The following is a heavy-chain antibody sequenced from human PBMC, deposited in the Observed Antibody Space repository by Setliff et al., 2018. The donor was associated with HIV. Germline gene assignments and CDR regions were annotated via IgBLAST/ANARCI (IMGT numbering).Heavy chain of an antibody. V-gene: IGHV1-8*01. CDR3: ARGRYNSRIDV. J-gene: IGHJ6*02. CDR1: GYTFSTYD. Sequence: VKVSCKASGYTFSTYDFNWVRQAAGQGLEWMGWMSPKNNGSGFAQKFQARLTMTWNTSTNTAYMELRSLTSDDTAVYYCARGRYNSRIDVWGQGTTVTVSS. D-gene: IGHD5-18*01. CDR2: MSPKNNGS.